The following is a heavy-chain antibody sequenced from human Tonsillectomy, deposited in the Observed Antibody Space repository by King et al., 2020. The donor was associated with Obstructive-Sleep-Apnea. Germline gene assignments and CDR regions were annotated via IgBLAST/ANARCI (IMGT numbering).Heavy chain of an antibody. CDR2: INTGDSHT. Sequence: VQLVESGAEVKKPGESLRISCKGSGNSFTNSWIGWVRQMPGKGLEWMGIINTGDSHTRYSPSLQRQVTISAAKSITTASLQGNSLAASDTAIYYCARGHYYYGMDVWGQGTTVTVSS. V-gene: IGHV5-51*01. CDR3: ARGHYYYGMDV. CDR1: GNSFTNSW. J-gene: IGHJ6*02.